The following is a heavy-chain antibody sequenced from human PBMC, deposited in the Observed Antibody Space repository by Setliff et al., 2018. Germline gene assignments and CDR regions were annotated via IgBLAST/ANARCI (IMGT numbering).Heavy chain of an antibody. CDR3: AGGRRYDYGWDFDY. J-gene: IGHJ4*02. V-gene: IGHV4-38-2*02. CDR2: ISHNGST. CDR1: GYSISSGHY. Sequence: PSETLSLTCTVSGYSISSGHYWGWIRQPPGKGLEWIGSISHNGSTYYNPSLRSRVTISLDTSKNQFSPKLTSVTAADTAVYYCAGGRRYDYGWDFDYWGQGTLVTVSS. D-gene: IGHD4-17*01.